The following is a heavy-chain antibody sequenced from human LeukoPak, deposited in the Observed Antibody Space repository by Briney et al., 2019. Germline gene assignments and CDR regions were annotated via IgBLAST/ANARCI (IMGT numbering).Heavy chain of an antibody. Sequence: GGSLRLSCAASGFTFSAYWMTWVRQAPGKGLEWVANINPDGSEKHYVDSVKGRFNISRDNSKNTLFLQINSLRVDDTAIYLCAEPHINGPPFDDWGQGTLVTVSS. CDR2: INPDGSEK. CDR3: AEPHINGPPFDD. D-gene: IGHD2-21*01. CDR1: GFTFSAYW. V-gene: IGHV3-7*01. J-gene: IGHJ4*02.